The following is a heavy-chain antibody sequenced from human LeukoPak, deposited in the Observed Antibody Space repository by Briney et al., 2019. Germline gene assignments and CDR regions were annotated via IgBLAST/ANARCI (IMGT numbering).Heavy chain of an antibody. V-gene: IGHV1-69*13. Sequence: EASVKVSCKASGGTFRNYAITWVRQAPGQGLEWMGGIIPIFRTANYAQKFQGRVTISADESTSTAYMELSSLRSEDTAVYYCATDHPYYDSGGYDLDWGQGTLVTVSS. J-gene: IGHJ4*02. D-gene: IGHD3-22*01. CDR2: IIPIFRTA. CDR1: GGTFRNYA. CDR3: ATDHPYYDSGGYDLD.